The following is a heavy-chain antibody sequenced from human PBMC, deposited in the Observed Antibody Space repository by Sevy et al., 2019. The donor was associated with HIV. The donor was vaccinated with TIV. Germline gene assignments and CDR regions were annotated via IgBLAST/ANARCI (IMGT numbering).Heavy chain of an antibody. J-gene: IGHJ4*02. CDR3: ARGWVYNHRYYFDY. CDR2: INPNSGGT. CDR1: GYTFTGYY. D-gene: IGHD1-1*01. Sequence: ASVKVSCKASGYTFTGYYMHWVRPAPGQGLEWMGWINPNSGGTNYAQKFQGWVTMTRDTSISTAYMELSRLRSDDTAVYYCARGWVYNHRYYFDYWGQGTLVTVSS. V-gene: IGHV1-2*04.